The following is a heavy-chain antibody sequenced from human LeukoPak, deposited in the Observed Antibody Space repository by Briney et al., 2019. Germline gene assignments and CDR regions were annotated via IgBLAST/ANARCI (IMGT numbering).Heavy chain of an antibody. V-gene: IGHV4-39*01. CDR2: IYHGGPT. D-gene: IGHD3-22*01. CDR3: ARLLGSSYYSFDS. Sequence: SETLSLTCTVSGGSITSNYHYWGWIRQPPGTGLEWMGNIYHGGPTYYSPSLQSRITISVDTSKNQFYVKLRSVTAADTAVYYYARLLGSSYYSFDSWGQGTLVTVSS. CDR1: GGSITSNYHY. J-gene: IGHJ4*02.